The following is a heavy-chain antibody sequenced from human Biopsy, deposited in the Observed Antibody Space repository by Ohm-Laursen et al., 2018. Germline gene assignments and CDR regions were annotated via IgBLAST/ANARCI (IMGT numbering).Heavy chain of an antibody. CDR2: INPNSGTT. Sequence: ASVKVSCKTSGYTFTGYFLHWVRQVPGQGLEWMGWINPNSGTTKISENFQGSVTMTRDTSITTAYPDLTRPTSDDTAVYFCAKGQDLTAGAEYFQYWGQGALITVSS. CDR1: GYTFTGYF. D-gene: IGHD3-9*01. J-gene: IGHJ1*01. CDR3: AKGQDLTAGAEYFQY. V-gene: IGHV1-2*04.